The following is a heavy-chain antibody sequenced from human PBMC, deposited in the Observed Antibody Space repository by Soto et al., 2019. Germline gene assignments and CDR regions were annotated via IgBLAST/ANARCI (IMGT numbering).Heavy chain of an antibody. CDR2: IYTSGST. J-gene: IGHJ6*02. Sequence: TSETLSLTCTVSGDSINSYYWSWIRQPAGKGLEWIGRIYTSGSTNYNPSLKSRVTMSVDTSKNQFSLKLNSVTAADTAVYYCAGELMTYYDFWSGSNPAGMDVWGQGTTVTVSS. V-gene: IGHV4-4*07. D-gene: IGHD3-3*01. CDR1: GDSINSYY. CDR3: AGELMTYYDFWSGSNPAGMDV.